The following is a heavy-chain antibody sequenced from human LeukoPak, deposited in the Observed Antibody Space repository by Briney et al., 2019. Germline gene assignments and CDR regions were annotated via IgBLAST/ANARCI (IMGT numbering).Heavy chain of an antibody. CDR2: LYYSGST. CDR3: ARGEYSSSWDLLYYYMDV. V-gene: IGHV4-59*01. J-gene: IGHJ6*03. CDR1: GGSISSYY. Sequence: SETLSLTCTVSGGSISSYYWSWIRQPPGKGLEWIGYLYYSGSTNYNPSLKSRVTISVDTSKNQFSLKLSSVTAADTAVYYCARGEYSSSWDLLYYYMDVWGKGTTVTVSS. D-gene: IGHD6-6*01.